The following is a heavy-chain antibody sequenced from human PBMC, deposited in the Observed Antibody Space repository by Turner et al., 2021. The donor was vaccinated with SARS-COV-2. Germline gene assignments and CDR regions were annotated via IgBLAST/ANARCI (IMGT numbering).Heavy chain of an antibody. CDR1: GFPFNSDA. V-gene: IGHV3-23*01. J-gene: IGHJ4*02. Sequence: EVQPLESGGRLVQPGGFLRLSCAASGFPFNSDAMSWVRQAPGKGLEWVSAIRGSGSSTYYADSVKGRFTISRDNSKNTLYLKMNSLRAEDTAVYYCAKGYSPDYWGQGTLVTVSS. CDR2: IRGSGSST. D-gene: IGHD4-4*01. CDR3: AKGYSPDY.